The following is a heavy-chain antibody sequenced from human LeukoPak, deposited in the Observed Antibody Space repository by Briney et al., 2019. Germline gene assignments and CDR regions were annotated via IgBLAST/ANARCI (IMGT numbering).Heavy chain of an antibody. V-gene: IGHV4-59*01. J-gene: IGHJ4*02. Sequence: SETLSLTCTVSGGSISSYYWSWIRQPPGKGLEWIGYIYYSGSTNYNPSLKSRVTISVDTSKNQFSLKLSSVTAADTAVYYCARASGGRYPYFDYWGQGTLVTVSS. CDR3: ARASGGRYPYFDY. D-gene: IGHD2-15*01. CDR2: IYYSGST. CDR1: GGSISSYY.